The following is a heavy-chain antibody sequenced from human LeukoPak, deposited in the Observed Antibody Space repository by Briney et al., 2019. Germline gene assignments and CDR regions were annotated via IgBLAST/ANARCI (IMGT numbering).Heavy chain of an antibody. Sequence: GGSLRLSCALSGYTLTSYGTLCVRRATGGGLEWVAVISYDGSNKYYADSVMGRFTISRDNSKNTLYLQMNSLRAEDTAVYYCAKAKDAYVDYWGQGTLVTVSS. D-gene: IGHD2-15*01. V-gene: IGHV3-30*18. CDR2: ISYDGSNK. CDR3: AKAKDAYVDY. CDR1: GYTLTSYG. J-gene: IGHJ4*02.